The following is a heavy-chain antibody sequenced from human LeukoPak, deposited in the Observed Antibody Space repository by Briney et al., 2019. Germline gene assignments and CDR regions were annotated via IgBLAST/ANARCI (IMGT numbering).Heavy chain of an antibody. V-gene: IGHV1-3*01. CDR3: ARDLTWGATVAFDI. Sequence: KFQGRVTITRDTSASTAYMELSSLRSEDTAVYYCARDLTWGATVAFDIWGQGTMVTVSS. J-gene: IGHJ3*02. D-gene: IGHD1-26*01.